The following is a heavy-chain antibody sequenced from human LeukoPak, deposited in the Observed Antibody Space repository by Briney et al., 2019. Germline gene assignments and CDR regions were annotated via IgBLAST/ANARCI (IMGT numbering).Heavy chain of an antibody. Sequence: RSQILSLTCDISGDSVSIDSATWNWIRQSPWRGLEWLGRTYYRSAWYTDYAVSVQSRITIKPDTSTNQFSLQLYSLTPEDTAVYYCARGIPVAGFDYWGQGTLVTVSS. V-gene: IGHV6-1*01. CDR3: ARGIPVAGFDY. D-gene: IGHD6-19*01. CDR1: GDSVSIDSAT. CDR2: TYYRSAWYT. J-gene: IGHJ4*02.